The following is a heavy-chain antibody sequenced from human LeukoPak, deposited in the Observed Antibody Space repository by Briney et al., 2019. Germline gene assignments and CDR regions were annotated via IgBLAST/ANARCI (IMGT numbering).Heavy chain of an antibody. CDR1: GYTLTELS. Sequence: ASAKVSCKVSGYTLTELSMHWVRQAPGKGLEWMGGFDPEDGETIYAQKFQGRVTMTEDTSTDTAYMELSSLSSDDTALYYCARDGSYVGKQWLVQGGLEKWFDSWGQGTLVTVSS. D-gene: IGHD6-19*01. V-gene: IGHV1-24*01. CDR2: FDPEDGET. CDR3: ARDGSYVGKQWLVQGGLEKWFDS. J-gene: IGHJ5*01.